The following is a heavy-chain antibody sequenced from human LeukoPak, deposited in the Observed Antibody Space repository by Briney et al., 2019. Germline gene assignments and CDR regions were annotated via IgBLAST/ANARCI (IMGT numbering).Heavy chain of an antibody. J-gene: IGHJ4*02. D-gene: IGHD3-10*01. CDR1: GYTFTSYD. CDR2: MNPNSGNT. V-gene: IGHV1-8*01. Sequence: ASVNVSCKASGYTFTSYDTNWVRQATGQGLEWMGWMNPNSGNTGYAQKFQDRVTITRDISASTGYMELSRLTSEDTAVYYCARGSYYYGSGSFMGSDYWGQGTLVTVSS. CDR3: ARGSYYYGSGSFMGSDY.